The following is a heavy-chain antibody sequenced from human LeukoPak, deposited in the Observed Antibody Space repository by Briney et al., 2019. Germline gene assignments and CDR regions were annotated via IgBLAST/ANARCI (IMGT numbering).Heavy chain of an antibody. D-gene: IGHD4-17*01. J-gene: IGHJ6*03. CDR3: ARDAIEVYGDFLGIYYYYYYMDV. CDR2: IYYSGST. V-gene: IGHV4-59*12. Sequence: SETLSLTCSVSDGSISTYYWSWIRQPPGKGLEWIGSIYYSGSTYYNPSLKSRVTISVDTSKNQFSLKLSSVTAADTAVYYCARDAIEVYGDFLGIYYYYYYMDVWGKGTTVTVSS. CDR1: DGSISTYY.